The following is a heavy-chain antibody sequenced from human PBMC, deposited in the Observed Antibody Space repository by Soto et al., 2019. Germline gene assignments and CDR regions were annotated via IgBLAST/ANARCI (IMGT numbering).Heavy chain of an antibody. CDR3: PRDARQPIDGGYYDYAMDG. CDR2: VYSSGSA. V-gene: IGHV4-61*01. D-gene: IGHD3-16*01. J-gene: IGHJ6*02. Sequence: SETLSLTCTVSGGSVSRGNHYWSWIRQPPWKGLEWIGHVYSSGSANYNPSLKSRVTISLDTSKNQFSLNLSSATAADTAAYYCPRDARQPIDGGYYDYAMDGWGQGDTVTASS. CDR1: GGSVSRGNHY.